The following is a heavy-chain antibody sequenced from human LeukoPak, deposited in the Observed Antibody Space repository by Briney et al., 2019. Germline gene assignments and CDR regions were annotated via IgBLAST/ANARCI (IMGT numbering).Heavy chain of an antibody. Sequence: PGGSLRLSCAASGFTFDDYGMSWVRQVPGKGLEWVSGINWNGGSIGYADSVKGRFTISRDNAKKSLYLQMNSLRAEDTALYYCGRVRSSGYCLDYWGQGTLATVSS. D-gene: IGHD3-22*01. J-gene: IGHJ4*02. V-gene: IGHV3-20*04. CDR1: GFTFDDYG. CDR3: GRVRSSGYCLDY. CDR2: INWNGGSI.